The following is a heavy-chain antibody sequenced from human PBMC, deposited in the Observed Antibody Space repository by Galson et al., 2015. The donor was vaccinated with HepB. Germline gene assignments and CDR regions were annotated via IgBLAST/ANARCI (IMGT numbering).Heavy chain of an antibody. V-gene: IGHV3-9*01. CDR2: ISWNSGSI. Sequence: SLRLSCAASGFTFDDYAMHWVRQAPGKGLEWVSGISWNSGSIGYADSVKGRFTISRDNAKNSLYLQMNSLRAEDTALYYCAKGVLSGWDINAFDIWGQGTMVTVSS. CDR1: GFTFDDYA. CDR3: AKGVLSGWDINAFDI. J-gene: IGHJ3*02. D-gene: IGHD6-19*01.